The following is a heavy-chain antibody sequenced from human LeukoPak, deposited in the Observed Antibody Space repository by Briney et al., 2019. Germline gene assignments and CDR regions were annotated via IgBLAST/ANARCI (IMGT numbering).Heavy chain of an antibody. Sequence: SETLSLTYTVSGGSISSYYWSWIRQPPGKGLEWIGYIYYSGSTNYNPSLKSRVTISVDTSKNQFSLKLSSVTAADTAVYYCARQVATPTKNWFDPWGQGTLVTVSS. D-gene: IGHD5-12*01. J-gene: IGHJ5*02. CDR2: IYYSGST. CDR3: ARQVATPTKNWFDP. V-gene: IGHV4-59*08. CDR1: GGSISSYY.